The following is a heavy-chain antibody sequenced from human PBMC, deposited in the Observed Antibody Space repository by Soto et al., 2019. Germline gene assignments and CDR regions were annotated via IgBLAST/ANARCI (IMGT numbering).Heavy chain of an antibody. V-gene: IGHV1-46*01. CDR2: INPSGGST. CDR1: GYTFTSYY. D-gene: IGHD3-10*01. CDR3: ARDQGTDYYGSGTDY. J-gene: IGHJ4*02. Sequence: QVQLVQSGAEVKKPGASVKVSCKASGYTFTSYYMHWVRQAPGQGLEWMGIINPSGGSTSYAQNFQGRVTMTRDTSTSTVYMELSSLRSEDTDVYYCARDQGTDYYGSGTDYWGQGTLVTVSS.